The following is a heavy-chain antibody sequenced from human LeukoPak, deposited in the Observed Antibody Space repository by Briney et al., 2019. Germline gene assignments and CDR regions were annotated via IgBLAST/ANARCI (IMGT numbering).Heavy chain of an antibody. D-gene: IGHD1-1*01. V-gene: IGHV3-7*01. J-gene: IGHJ3*02. CDR3: ARDPPYTTGAAFDI. Sequence: PGGSLRLSCAASGFIFKSYWMSWVRQAPGKGLEWVAIINEDGGGKYYVDSVKGRFTISRDNAKDSLYLQMNSLRAEDTAVCYCARDPPYTTGAAFDIWGQGTTVIVSS. CDR1: GFIFKSYW. CDR2: INEDGGGK.